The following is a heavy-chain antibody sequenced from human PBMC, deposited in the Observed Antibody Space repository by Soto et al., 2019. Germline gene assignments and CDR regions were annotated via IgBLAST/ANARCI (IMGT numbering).Heavy chain of an antibody. Sequence: QVQLQESGPGLVKSSQTLSLTCTVSGGSINSGGYYWSWIRQHPGKGLEWIGYIYYRGSTYYNPSLKSRVTISVDTSKNQFSLKLNSVSAADTAVYYCAREYSFGRFDYRGQGTLVTVSS. J-gene: IGHJ4*02. D-gene: IGHD5-18*01. V-gene: IGHV4-31*03. CDR2: IYYRGST. CDR3: AREYSFGRFDY. CDR1: GGSINSGGYY.